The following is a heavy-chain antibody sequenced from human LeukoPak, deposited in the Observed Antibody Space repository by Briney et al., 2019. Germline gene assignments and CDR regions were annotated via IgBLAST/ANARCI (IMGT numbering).Heavy chain of an antibody. CDR2: INPNSGGT. D-gene: IGHD3-10*01. CDR1: GYTFTGYY. J-gene: IGHJ4*02. CDR3: ARDRLWFGEWYTIFDY. Sequence: ASVKVSCKASGYTFTGYYMHWVRQAPGQGLEWMGWINPNSGGTNYAQKFQGRVTMTRDTSISTAYMELSRLRSDDTAVYYCARDRLWFGEWYTIFDYWGQGTLVTVSS. V-gene: IGHV1-2*02.